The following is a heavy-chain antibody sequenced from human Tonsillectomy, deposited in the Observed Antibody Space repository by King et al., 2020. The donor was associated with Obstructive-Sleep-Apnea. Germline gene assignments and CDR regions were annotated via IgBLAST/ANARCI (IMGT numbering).Heavy chain of an antibody. CDR1: GFTFSRYA. CDR2: ISGSGGTT. V-gene: IGHV3-23*04. CDR3: AKDLDDYGDYLLYYYYGMDV. Sequence: VQLVESGGGLVQPGGSLRLSCAASGFTFSRYAMSWVRQAPGKGLEWVSAISGSGGTTYYADSVKGRFTISRDNSKNTLYLQMNSLRAEDTALYYCAKDLDDYGDYLLYYYYGMDVWGQGTTVTVSS. J-gene: IGHJ6*02. D-gene: IGHD4-17*01.